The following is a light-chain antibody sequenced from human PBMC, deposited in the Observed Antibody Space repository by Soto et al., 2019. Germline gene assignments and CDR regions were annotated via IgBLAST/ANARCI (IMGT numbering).Light chain of an antibody. CDR1: QDISTS. J-gene: IGKJ5*01. Sequence: DIQMTQSPSSLSTSVGDRVTITCQASQDISTSLNWYQQKPGKAPKLLMYDASNLETGVPSRFSGSGSGTDFTSTINSLQPEDIATYYCQQYEKLPITFGPGTRL. CDR3: QQYEKLPIT. V-gene: IGKV1-33*01. CDR2: DAS.